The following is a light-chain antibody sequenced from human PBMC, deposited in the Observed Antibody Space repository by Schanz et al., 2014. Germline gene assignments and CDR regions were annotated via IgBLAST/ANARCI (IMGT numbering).Light chain of an antibody. J-gene: IGLJ3*02. CDR1: SSDVGGYNY. Sequence: QSALTQPRSVSGSPGQSVTISCTGTSSDVGGYNYVSWYQQHPGKAPKLMIYEVSKRPSGVPDRFSGSKSGTSASLAISGLQSGDEADYYCSSYTSSTLGVFGGGTKLTVL. CDR2: EVS. V-gene: IGLV2-11*01. CDR3: SSYTSSTLGV.